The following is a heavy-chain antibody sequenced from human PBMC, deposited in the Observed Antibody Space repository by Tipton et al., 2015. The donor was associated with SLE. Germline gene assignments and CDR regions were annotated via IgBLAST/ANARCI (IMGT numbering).Heavy chain of an antibody. CDR2: IYSGGST. Sequence: GSLRLSCAASGFTVSSNYMNWVRQAPGKGLDWVSVIYSGGSTFYADSVKGRFTISRDNSRNTLYLQMNSLRTEDTAVYYCAKGGTTLFDNWGQGTLVTVSS. CDR1: GFTVSSNY. D-gene: IGHD1-1*01. CDR3: AKGGTTLFDN. J-gene: IGHJ4*02. V-gene: IGHV3-66*01.